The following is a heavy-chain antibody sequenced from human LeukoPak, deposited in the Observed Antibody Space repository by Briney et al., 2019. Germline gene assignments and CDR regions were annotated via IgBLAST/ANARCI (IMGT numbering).Heavy chain of an antibody. J-gene: IGHJ6*02. Sequence: ASVNVSCKASGYTFTGYYMHWVRQAPGQGLEWMGWINPNSGGTNYAQKFQGRVTMTRDTSISTAYMELSRLRSDDTAVYYCASSLGPITIFGVVIFPYGMDVWGQGTTVTVSS. V-gene: IGHV1-2*02. CDR2: INPNSGGT. CDR1: GYTFTGYY. CDR3: ASSLGPITIFGVVIFPYGMDV. D-gene: IGHD3-3*01.